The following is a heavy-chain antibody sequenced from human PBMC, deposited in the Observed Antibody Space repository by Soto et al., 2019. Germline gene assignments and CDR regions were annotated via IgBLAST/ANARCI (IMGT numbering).Heavy chain of an antibody. D-gene: IGHD3-22*01. CDR2: ISGSGGST. Sequence: GGSLRLSCAASGFTFSSYAMSWVRQAPGKGLEWVSAISGSGGSTYYADSVKGRFTISRDNSKNTLYLQMNSLRAEDTAVYYCAKDRSWYYYDSSGYCYFDYWGQGTLVTVPS. J-gene: IGHJ4*02. V-gene: IGHV3-23*01. CDR3: AKDRSWYYYDSSGYCYFDY. CDR1: GFTFSSYA.